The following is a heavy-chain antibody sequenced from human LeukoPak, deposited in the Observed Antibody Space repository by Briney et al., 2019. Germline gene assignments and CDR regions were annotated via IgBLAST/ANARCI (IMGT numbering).Heavy chain of an antibody. CDR3: AKDPVRYCGSTSCLFNWFDP. CDR1: GFTFSSYG. Sequence: PGRSLRLSCAASGFTFSSYGMHWVRQAPGKGLEWVAVISYDGSNKYYADSVKGRFTISRDNSKNTLYLQMNSLRAEDTAVYYCAKDPVRYCGSTSCLFNWFDPWGQGTLVTVSS. CDR2: ISYDGSNK. J-gene: IGHJ5*02. V-gene: IGHV3-30*18. D-gene: IGHD2-2*01.